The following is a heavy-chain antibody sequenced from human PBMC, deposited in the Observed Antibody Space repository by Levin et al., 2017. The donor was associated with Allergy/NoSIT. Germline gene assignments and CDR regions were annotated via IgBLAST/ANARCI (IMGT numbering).Heavy chain of an antibody. CDR1: GGTFSSYA. Sequence: PGGSLRLSCKASGGTFSSYAISWVRQAPGQGLEWMGRIIPILGIANYAQKFQGRVTITADKSTSTAYMELSSLRSEDTAVYYCARTFWDIVATGELDYWGQGTLVTVSS. J-gene: IGHJ4*02. D-gene: IGHD5-12*01. V-gene: IGHV1-69*04. CDR3: ARTFWDIVATGELDY. CDR2: IIPILGIA.